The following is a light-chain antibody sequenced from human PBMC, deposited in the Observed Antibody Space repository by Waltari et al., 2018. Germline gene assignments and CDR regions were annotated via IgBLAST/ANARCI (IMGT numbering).Light chain of an antibody. Sequence: QLVLTQSPSASASLGASVKLTCTLSSGHSSNIIAWLQQQPGKGPRYFMQVNRDGSHRKGVEIPDRFSGSSSGAERYLTISSLQSEDEADYYCETGGHGTWVFGGGTKLTVL. CDR1: SGHSSNI. V-gene: IGLV4-69*01. CDR2: VNRDGSH. CDR3: ETGGHGTWV. J-gene: IGLJ3*02.